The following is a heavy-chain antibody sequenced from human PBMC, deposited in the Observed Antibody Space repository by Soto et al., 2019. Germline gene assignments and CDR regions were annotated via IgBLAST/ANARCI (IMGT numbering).Heavy chain of an antibody. J-gene: IGHJ4*02. Sequence: QVQLVQSGAEVKRPGASVKVSCKASGYTFTTYYMHWVRQAPGQGLEWLGIINPNGGSTTYAQKCQGRVTMTRDTSTSTVYLELSSLSSEDTAVYYCARAGYCSGGTCFHGNCDYWGQGTLVTVSA. V-gene: IGHV1-46*01. CDR2: INPNGGST. CDR3: ARAGYCSGGTCFHGNCDY. CDR1: GYTFTTYY. D-gene: IGHD2-15*01.